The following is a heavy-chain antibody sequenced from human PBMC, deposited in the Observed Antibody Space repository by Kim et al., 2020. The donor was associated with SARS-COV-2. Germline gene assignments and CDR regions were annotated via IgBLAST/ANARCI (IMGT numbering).Heavy chain of an antibody. CDR3: ARDSRGIWYYFDY. D-gene: IGHD3-16*01. J-gene: IGHJ4*02. V-gene: IGHV3-33*01. Sequence: YADSVKGRFPSSRDNSKSTLYMQINSLRAEDTAVYYCARDSRGIWYYFDYWGQGTLVTVSS.